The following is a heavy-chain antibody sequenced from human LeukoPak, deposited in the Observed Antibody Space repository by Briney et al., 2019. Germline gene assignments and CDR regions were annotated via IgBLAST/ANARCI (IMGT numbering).Heavy chain of an antibody. CDR1: GFTFSSYG. CDR3: ARGTYGDYGGGAFDI. V-gene: IGHV3-33*01. CDR2: IWYDGSNK. Sequence: GRSLRLSCAASGFTFSSYGMHWVRQARGKGLEWVAVIWYDGSNKYYADAVKGRFTISRDNSKNTLYLQMNSLRAEDTAVYYCARGTYGDYGGGAFDIWGQGTMVAVSS. D-gene: IGHD4-17*01. J-gene: IGHJ3*02.